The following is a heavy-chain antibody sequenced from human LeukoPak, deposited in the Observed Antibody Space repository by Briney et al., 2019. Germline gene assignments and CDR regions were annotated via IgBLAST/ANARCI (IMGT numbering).Heavy chain of an antibody. J-gene: IGHJ4*02. Sequence: GASLRLSCAASGFTFSSYAMSWVRQAPGKGLEWVSAISGSGGSTYYADSVKGRFTISRDNSKNTLYLQMNSLRAEDTAVYYSANSYYDSSGSYPTNYFDYWGQGTLVTVSS. D-gene: IGHD3-22*01. V-gene: IGHV3-23*01. CDR3: ANSYYDSSGSYPTNYFDY. CDR2: ISGSGGST. CDR1: GFTFSSYA.